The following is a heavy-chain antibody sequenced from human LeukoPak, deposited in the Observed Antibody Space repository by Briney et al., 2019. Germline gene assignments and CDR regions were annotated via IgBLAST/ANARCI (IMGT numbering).Heavy chain of an antibody. D-gene: IGHD2-15*01. Sequence: GGSLRLSCAASGFIFSSYWMSWVRQAPGKGLEWVANINQDGSEKYYVDSVKGRFTISRDNAKNSLYLQMNSLRAEDTAVYYCARGEVVVVAATILTSFDYWGQGTLVTVSS. CDR2: INQDGSEK. CDR1: GFIFSSYW. CDR3: ARGEVVVVAATILTSFDY. J-gene: IGHJ4*02. V-gene: IGHV3-7*01.